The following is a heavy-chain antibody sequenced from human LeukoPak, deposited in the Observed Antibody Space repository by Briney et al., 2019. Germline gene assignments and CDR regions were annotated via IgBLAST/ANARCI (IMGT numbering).Heavy chain of an antibody. CDR3: AKDRKAYCGGDCYRLDY. V-gene: IGHV3-23*01. CDR1: GFTFSSYA. D-gene: IGHD2-21*01. CDR2: ISHRGGST. J-gene: IGHJ4*02. Sequence: GGSLRLSCAASGFTFSSYAMTWVRQAPGKGLEWVSSISHRGGSTYYADSVKGRFIISRDNSENTLYLQMNSLRAEDTALYYCAKDRKAYCGGDCYRLDYWGQGTLATVSS.